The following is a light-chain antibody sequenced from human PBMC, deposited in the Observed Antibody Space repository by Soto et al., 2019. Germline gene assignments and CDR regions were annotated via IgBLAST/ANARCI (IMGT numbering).Light chain of an antibody. CDR1: SSNIGAGHD. CDR2: ENT. J-gene: IGLJ2*01. V-gene: IGLV1-40*01. Sequence: QSVLTQPPSVSGAPGQRVTISCTGSSSNIGAGHDVHWYQQVPGTAPKLLVYENTNRPSGVPDRFSASKSGTSASLAVTGLQAEDEADYYCQSYDISLSGWVCGGGTQLTVL. CDR3: QSYDISLSGWV.